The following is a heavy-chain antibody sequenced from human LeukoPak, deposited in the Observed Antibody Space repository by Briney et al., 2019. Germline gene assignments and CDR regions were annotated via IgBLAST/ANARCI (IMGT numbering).Heavy chain of an antibody. Sequence: GGSLRLSCAASGFTFSSYAMSWVRQAPGKGLEWVSGISTSASSTYYADSVKGRFTISRDNSKNTLYLQMNSLRAEDTAVYYCANSYGYSDYWGQGTLVTVSS. D-gene: IGHD5-18*01. V-gene: IGHV3-23*01. CDR1: GFTFSSYA. J-gene: IGHJ4*02. CDR2: ISTSASST. CDR3: ANSYGYSDY.